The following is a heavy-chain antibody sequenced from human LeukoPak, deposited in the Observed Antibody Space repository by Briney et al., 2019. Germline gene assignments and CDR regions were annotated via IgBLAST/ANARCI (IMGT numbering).Heavy chain of an antibody. CDR1: GFTFSDYY. CDR2: ISNSSSYT. J-gene: IGHJ4*02. V-gene: IGHV3-11*05. CDR3: ARAYSTAWFDY. Sequence: NPGGSLRLSCAASGFTFSDYYMIWIRQAPGKGLEWVSYISNSSSYTNYADPVKGRFTISRDNAKNSLFLQMNSLRPEDTAVYYCARAYSTAWFDYWGQGTLVTVSS. D-gene: IGHD6-13*01.